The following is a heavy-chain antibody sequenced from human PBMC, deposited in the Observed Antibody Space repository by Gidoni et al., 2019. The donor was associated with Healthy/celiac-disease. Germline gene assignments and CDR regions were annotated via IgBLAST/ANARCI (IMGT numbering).Heavy chain of an antibody. D-gene: IGHD3-22*01. CDR2: IFSNDEK. Sequence: QVTLKESGPVLVKPTETLTLTCTVSGFSLSNARMGVSWIRQPPGKALEWLAHIFSNDEKSYSTSLKSRLTISKDTSKSQVVLTMTNMDPVDTATYYCARITISPYYYDSSGLRYYFDYWGQGTLVTVSS. CDR3: ARITISPYYYDSSGLRYYFDY. V-gene: IGHV2-26*01. CDR1: GFSLSNARMG. J-gene: IGHJ4*02.